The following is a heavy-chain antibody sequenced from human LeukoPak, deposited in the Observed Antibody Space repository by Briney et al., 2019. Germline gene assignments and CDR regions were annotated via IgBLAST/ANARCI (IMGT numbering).Heavy chain of an antibody. V-gene: IGHV4-34*01. Sequence: SETLSLTCAVNGVTFSGYYWSWLRQPPGKGLEWIGEINHSGSNTYNPSLKSRTTISVDTSKNQLSLKLSSVTAADTAVYYCARELGYCTGGNCYGGVFHYWGQGTLVTVSS. CDR1: GVTFSGYY. J-gene: IGHJ4*02. D-gene: IGHD2-15*01. CDR3: ARELGYCTGGNCYGGVFHY. CDR2: INHSGSN.